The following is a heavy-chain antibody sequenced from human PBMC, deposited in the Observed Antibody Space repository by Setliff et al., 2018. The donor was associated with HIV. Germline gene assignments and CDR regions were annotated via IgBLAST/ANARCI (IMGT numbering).Heavy chain of an antibody. CDR2: IIPIFGKP. CDR3: ARGGWELVSCYDY. J-gene: IGHJ4*02. CDR1: GGTFSSYA. D-gene: IGHD1-26*01. Sequence: GASVKVSCKASGGTFSSYAISWVRQAPGQGLEWMGRIIPIFGKPNYAQKFQGRVTITADESTSTAYMELSSLRSEDTAVYYCARGGWELVSCYDYWGQGTLVTVSS. V-gene: IGHV1-69*13.